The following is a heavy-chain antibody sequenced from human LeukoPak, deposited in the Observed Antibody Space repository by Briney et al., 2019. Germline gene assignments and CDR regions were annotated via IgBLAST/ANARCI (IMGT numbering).Heavy chain of an antibody. CDR2: IYSGGNT. V-gene: IGHV3-53*01. Sequence: GGSLRLSCAASGFTVSSDYMSWVRQAPGKGLEWVSVIYSGGNTYYADSVKGRFTISRDNSKNTLYPQMNSLRAEDTAVYYCARGLPRSYYYYGMDVWGQGTTVTVSS. CDR1: GFTVSSDY. CDR3: ARGLPRSYYYYGMDV. D-gene: IGHD5/OR15-5a*01. J-gene: IGHJ6*02.